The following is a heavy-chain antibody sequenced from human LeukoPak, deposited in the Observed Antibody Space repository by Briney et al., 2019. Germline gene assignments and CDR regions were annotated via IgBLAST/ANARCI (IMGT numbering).Heavy chain of an antibody. V-gene: IGHV1-46*01. Sequence: ASVKVSCKASGYTFTSYYMHWVRQAPGQGLEWMGIINPSGGSTSYAQKFQGRLTMTRDMSTSTVYMELSSLTSEDTAVFYCARYGFSAVWQGGWHAFDIWGQGTVVTVSS. D-gene: IGHD2-15*01. J-gene: IGHJ3*02. CDR1: GYTFTSYY. CDR2: INPSGGST. CDR3: ARYGFSAVWQGGWHAFDI.